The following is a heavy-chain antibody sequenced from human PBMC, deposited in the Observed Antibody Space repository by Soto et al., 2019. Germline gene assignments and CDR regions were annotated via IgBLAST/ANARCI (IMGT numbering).Heavy chain of an antibody. V-gene: IGHV1-18*01. D-gene: IGHD3-3*01. CDR2: ISTSNGYT. J-gene: IGHJ6*02. Sequence: QVQLVQSAGEVKEPGASLKVACKASGYSFSTYGISWVRQAPGQGLEWMGWISTSNGYTNYAQKFQGRVSMTTDTSTNTAYMEVMSLRSDDTAFYFWARDRSFALLEWSPSDSYGMDVWGQGTSVTVSS. CDR1: GYSFSTYG. CDR3: ARDRSFALLEWSPSDSYGMDV.